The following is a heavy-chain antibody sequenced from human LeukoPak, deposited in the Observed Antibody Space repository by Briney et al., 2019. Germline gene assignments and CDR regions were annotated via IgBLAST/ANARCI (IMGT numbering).Heavy chain of an antibody. CDR3: AKAPGLGSASDHFDY. D-gene: IGHD2-21*01. V-gene: IGHV3-30*02. J-gene: IGHJ4*02. Sequence: PGGSLRLSCAASGFTFSSYGMHWVRQAPGKGLEWVAFIRYDGSNKYYTDSVKGRFTISRDNSKNTLYLQMNSLRAEDTAVYYCAKAPGLGSASDHFDYWGQGTLVTVSS. CDR1: GFTFSSYG. CDR2: IRYDGSNK.